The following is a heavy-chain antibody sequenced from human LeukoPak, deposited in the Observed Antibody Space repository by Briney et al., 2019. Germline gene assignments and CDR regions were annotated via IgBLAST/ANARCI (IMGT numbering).Heavy chain of an antibody. Sequence: GGSLRLSCAASGFTVGTDFVSWVRQAPGRGLEWVSIIFSGGSTYYADSVKGRFTISRDDARKTLYLQLSSLRVEDTAVYYCARDTFQPGLIDSWGQGTLVTVSS. V-gene: IGHV3-66*01. CDR3: ARDTFQPGLIDS. J-gene: IGHJ4*02. CDR1: GFTVGTDF. CDR2: IFSGGST. D-gene: IGHD2-2*01.